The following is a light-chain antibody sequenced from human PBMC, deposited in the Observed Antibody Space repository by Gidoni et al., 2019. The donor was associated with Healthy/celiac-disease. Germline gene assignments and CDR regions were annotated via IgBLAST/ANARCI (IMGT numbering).Light chain of an antibody. CDR1: QSVSSSY. J-gene: IGKJ1*01. CDR2: GAS. V-gene: IGKV3-20*01. Sequence: EIVFTQSPGTLSLSPGERATLSCRASQSVSSSYLAWYQQKPGQAPRLLIYGASSRATGIPDRFSGSGSGTDFPLTISRLEPEDFAVYYCQQYGSSPWTFGQGTKVEIK. CDR3: QQYGSSPWT.